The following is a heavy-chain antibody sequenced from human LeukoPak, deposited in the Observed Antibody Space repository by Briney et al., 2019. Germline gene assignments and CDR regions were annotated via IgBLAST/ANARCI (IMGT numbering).Heavy chain of an antibody. CDR1: GFTFSSYG. Sequence: GGSLRLSCAASGFTFSSYGMHWVRQAPGKGLEWVAFIRYDGSNKYYADSVKGRFTISRDNSKNSLYLQMISLRPEDTAVYYCARGQDTTSWLLDYWGQGTLVTVSS. CDR2: IRYDGSNK. J-gene: IGHJ4*02. V-gene: IGHV3-30*02. CDR3: ARGQDTTSWLLDY. D-gene: IGHD6-13*01.